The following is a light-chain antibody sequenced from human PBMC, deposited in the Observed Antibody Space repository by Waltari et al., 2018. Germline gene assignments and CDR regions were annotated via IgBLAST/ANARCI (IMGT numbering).Light chain of an antibody. J-gene: IGKJ4*01. CDR1: QDITNY. CDR2: EAS. CDR3: QQYDNLLALT. V-gene: IGKV1-33*01. Sequence: DIQMTQSPSSLSASVGDRVTITCQASQDITNYLNWYQQKPGKPPKLLIYEASNLETGVPSRFSGSGSGTYFSLTISSLQPEDFATYYCQQYDNLLALTFGGGSKVEIK.